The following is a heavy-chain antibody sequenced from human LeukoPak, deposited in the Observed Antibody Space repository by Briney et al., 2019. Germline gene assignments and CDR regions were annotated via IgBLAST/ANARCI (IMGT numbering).Heavy chain of an antibody. V-gene: IGHV3-66*01. CDR3: ARVRAGSQVRAFDI. J-gene: IGHJ3*02. Sequence: PGGSLRLSCAASGFTVSSNYKSWVRQAPGKGLEWVSVIYSGGSTYYADSVKGRFTISRDNSKNTLYLQMNSLRAEDTAVYYCARVRAGSQVRAFDIWGQGTMVTVSS. CDR1: GFTVSSNY. D-gene: IGHD3-10*01. CDR2: IYSGGST.